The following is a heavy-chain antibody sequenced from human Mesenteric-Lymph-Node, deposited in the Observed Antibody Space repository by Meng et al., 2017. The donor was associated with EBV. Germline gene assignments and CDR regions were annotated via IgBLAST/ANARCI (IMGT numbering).Heavy chain of an antibody. V-gene: IGHV4-39*01. D-gene: IGHD2-2*01. J-gene: IGHJ4*02. CDR1: GGYISTSSYY. CDR2: IYYNGSP. CDR3: ARVELPAANGHFDY. Sequence: QLQLRESGPRLVKPSETLSLTCTVSGGYISTSSYYWGWIRQTPGKGLEWIGSIYYNGSPFYNPSLKSRVSISVDTSKNQFSLKLNSVTAADTAVFYCARVELPAANGHFDYWGQGTLVTVSS.